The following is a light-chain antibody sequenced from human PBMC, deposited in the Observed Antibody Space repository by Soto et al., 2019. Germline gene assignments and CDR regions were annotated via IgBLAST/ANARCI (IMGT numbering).Light chain of an antibody. J-gene: IGKJ1*01. CDR2: WAS. CDR3: QQYSSSPRT. V-gene: IGKV3-20*01. CDR1: QSMRSER. Sequence: EIVLTQSPDTLSLSPGERATLSCRASQSMRSERLAWYQQKPGQAPRLLRYWASTRATGSPDRFSGSGSGTDFTLTISRLEPEDFAVYYCQQYSSSPRTFGQGTKVEIK.